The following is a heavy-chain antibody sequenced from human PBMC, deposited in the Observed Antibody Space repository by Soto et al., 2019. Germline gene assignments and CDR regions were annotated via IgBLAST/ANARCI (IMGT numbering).Heavy chain of an antibody. CDR2: IKEDGSEK. D-gene: IGHD5-18*01. CDR1: AFTFSRHW. CDR3: ASAGSTYGHSY. Sequence: GGSLRLSCAASAFTFSRHWMSWVRQAPGKGLEWVANIKEDGSEKYYVDSVKGRFTISRDNARNSLYLQMNSLRDDDTAVYYCASAGSTYGHSYWGQGTLVTVSS. J-gene: IGHJ4*02. V-gene: IGHV3-7*05.